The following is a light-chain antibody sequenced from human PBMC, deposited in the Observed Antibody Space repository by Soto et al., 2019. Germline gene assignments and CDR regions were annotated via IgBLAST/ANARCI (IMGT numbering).Light chain of an antibody. V-gene: IGKV1-33*01. J-gene: IGKJ5*01. Sequence: DIQMTQSPSSLSASEGDRVTITCQASQVISNYVNWYQQKPGKAPKLLIFDASNLETGVPSRFSGSGSGTDFTFTISSLQPGDIATYYCQQYENFPLTVGGGTRLEIK. CDR2: DAS. CDR3: QQYENFPLT. CDR1: QVISNY.